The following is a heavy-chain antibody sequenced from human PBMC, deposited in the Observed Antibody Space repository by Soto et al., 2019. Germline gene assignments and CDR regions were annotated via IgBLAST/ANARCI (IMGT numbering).Heavy chain of an antibody. V-gene: IGHV3-30*18. CDR3: AKAHGSSSFHYYGMDV. CDR1: GFTFSSYG. D-gene: IGHD6-6*01. Sequence: QVQLVESGGGVVQPGRSLRLSCAASGFTFSSYGMHWVRQAPGKGLEWVAVISYDGSNKYYADSVKGRFTISRDNSKNTLYLQMNSLRAEDTAVYYCAKAHGSSSFHYYGMDVWGQGTTVTVSS. J-gene: IGHJ6*02. CDR2: ISYDGSNK.